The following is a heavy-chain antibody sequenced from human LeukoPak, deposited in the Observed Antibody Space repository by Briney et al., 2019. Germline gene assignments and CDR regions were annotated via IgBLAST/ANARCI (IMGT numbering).Heavy chain of an antibody. CDR1: GFTFSSYW. CDR2: IKQDGSEK. CDR3: TRLYSSSPFDY. V-gene: IGHV3-7*03. D-gene: IGHD6-13*01. Sequence: PGGSLRLSCAASGFTFSSYWMSWVRQAPGKGLEWVANIKQDGSEKYYVDSVKGRFTISRDNAKNSLYLQMNSLKTEDTAVYYCTRLYSSSPFDYWGQGTLVTVSS. J-gene: IGHJ4*02.